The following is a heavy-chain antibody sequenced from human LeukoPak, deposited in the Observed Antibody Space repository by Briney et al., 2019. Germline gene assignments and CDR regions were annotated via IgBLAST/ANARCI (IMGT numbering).Heavy chain of an antibody. CDR2: INQNGDDT. CDR1: GFSFSSHW. D-gene: IGHD6-19*01. V-gene: IGHV3-7*03. J-gene: IGHJ4*02. CDR3: VRNLAVAGTCFDS. Sequence: GGSLRLSCAASGFSFSSHWMSWVRQAPGKGLEWVANINQNGDDTKYGDSVEGRFTIYRDNAESSLYLQMNSLRAEDTAVYYCVRNLAVAGTCFDSWGQGTLVTVSS.